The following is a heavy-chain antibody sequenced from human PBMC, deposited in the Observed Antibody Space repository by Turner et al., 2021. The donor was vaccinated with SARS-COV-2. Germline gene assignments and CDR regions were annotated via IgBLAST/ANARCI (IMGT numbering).Heavy chain of an antibody. CDR3: AKARDGYSYFDY. CDR2: ISYDGSNK. Sequence: QVQLVESGGGVVQPGRSLRLSCAASGFIFSTYGMHWVRQAPGKGLEWVAVISYDGSNKYYADSVKGRFTISRDNSKNTLYLQMNSLRAEDTAVYYCAKARDGYSYFDYWGQGTLVTVSS. CDR1: GFIFSTYG. D-gene: IGHD4-4*01. J-gene: IGHJ4*02. V-gene: IGHV3-30*18.